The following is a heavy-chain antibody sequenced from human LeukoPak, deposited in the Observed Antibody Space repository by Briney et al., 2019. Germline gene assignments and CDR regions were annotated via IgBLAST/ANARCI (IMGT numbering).Heavy chain of an antibody. Sequence: GESLKISCTASGYSFASSWIAWVRQMPGKGLEWMGIIFPDDSNTGYNPSFQGQVTMSADKSISTAYLQWSSLKASDTAMYYCARRGYPSAFDYWGQGTLVTVSS. J-gene: IGHJ4*02. V-gene: IGHV5-51*01. CDR1: GYSFASSW. CDR2: IFPDDSNT. CDR3: ARRGYPSAFDY. D-gene: IGHD6-13*01.